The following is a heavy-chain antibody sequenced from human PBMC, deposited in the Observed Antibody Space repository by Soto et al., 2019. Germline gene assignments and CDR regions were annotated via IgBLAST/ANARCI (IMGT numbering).Heavy chain of an antibody. CDR2: IYWDDDK. D-gene: IGHD4-17*01. V-gene: IGHV2-5*02. Sequence: QITLKESGPTLVKPTQTLTLTCTFSGFSLSTSGVGVGWISQHQGKALEWLALIYWDDDKRYSPSLKSRLTITKDTSKSQVVLTMTNMDPVDTATYYCAHTPPYDYGDYSVGWFDPWGQGTLVTVSS. J-gene: IGHJ5*02. CDR3: AHTPPYDYGDYSVGWFDP. CDR1: GFSLSTSGVG.